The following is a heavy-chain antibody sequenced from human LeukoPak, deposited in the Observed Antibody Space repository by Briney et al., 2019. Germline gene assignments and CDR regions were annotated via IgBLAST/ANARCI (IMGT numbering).Heavy chain of an antibody. V-gene: IGHV4-59*01. CDR2: IYYRGST. CDR3: ACLSGSYYKGEDY. Sequence: SETLSLTCTVSGGSIRSYYWSWIRQPPGQGPEWIGYIYYRGSTNYNPSLKSRVTISVDTSKNQFSLKLSSVTAADTAVYYCACLSGSYYKGEDYWGQGTLVTVSS. J-gene: IGHJ4*02. CDR1: GGSIRSYY. D-gene: IGHD3-10*01.